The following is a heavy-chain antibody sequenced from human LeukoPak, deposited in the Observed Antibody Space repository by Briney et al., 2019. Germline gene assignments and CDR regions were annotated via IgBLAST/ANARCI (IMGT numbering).Heavy chain of an antibody. D-gene: IGHD3/OR15-3a*01. J-gene: IGHJ4*02. CDR1: GYTFTGYY. CDR3: ARVDLSDWPTPPDY. Sequence: ASVKVSCKASGYTFTGYYMHWVRQAPGQGLEWMGWINPNSGGTNYAQKFQGRVTMTRDTSISTAYMELSSLRSDDTAVYYCARVDLSDWPTPPDYWGQGTLVTVSS. V-gene: IGHV1-2*02. CDR2: INPNSGGT.